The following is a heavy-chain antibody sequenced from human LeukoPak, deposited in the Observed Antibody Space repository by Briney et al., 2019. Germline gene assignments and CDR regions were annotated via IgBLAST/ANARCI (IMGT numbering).Heavy chain of an antibody. CDR1: GFTFSSYA. D-gene: IGHD6-6*01. Sequence: GGSLRLSCAASGFTFSSYAMSWVRQAPGKVLEWVSAISGSGDSTYYADSVKGRFTISRDNSKNTLYLQMNSLRAEDTAVYYCAKGHGIAARIYYFDYWGQGTLVTVSS. V-gene: IGHV3-23*01. CDR2: ISGSGDST. CDR3: AKGHGIAARIYYFDY. J-gene: IGHJ4*02.